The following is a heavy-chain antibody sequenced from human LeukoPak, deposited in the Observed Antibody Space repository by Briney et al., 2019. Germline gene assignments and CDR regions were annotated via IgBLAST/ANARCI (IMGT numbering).Heavy chain of an antibody. D-gene: IGHD3-10*01. CDR1: GFTFSSYG. CDR2: IWYDGSSK. V-gene: IGHV3-33*08. CDR3: ARDRGSGSPFYFDF. Sequence: GGSLRLSCAASGFTFSSYGMHWVRQAPGKGLEWVAVIWYDGSSKYYADSGKGRFAISRDNSKNTLYLQMNSLRAEDTAVYYCARDRGSGSPFYFDFWGQGTLVTVSS. J-gene: IGHJ4*02.